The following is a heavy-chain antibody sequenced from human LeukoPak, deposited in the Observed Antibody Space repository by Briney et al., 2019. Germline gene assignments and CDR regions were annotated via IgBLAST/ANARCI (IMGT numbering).Heavy chain of an antibody. Sequence: GRSLRLSCAASGFTFSSYAMHWVRQAPGKGLEWVAVISYDGSNKYYADSVKGRFTISRDNSKNTLYLQMNSLRAEDTAVYYCAREGYLNFDYWGQGTLVTVSS. J-gene: IGHJ4*02. CDR2: ISYDGSNK. CDR3: AREGYLNFDY. CDR1: GFTFSSYA. D-gene: IGHD6-13*01. V-gene: IGHV3-30-3*01.